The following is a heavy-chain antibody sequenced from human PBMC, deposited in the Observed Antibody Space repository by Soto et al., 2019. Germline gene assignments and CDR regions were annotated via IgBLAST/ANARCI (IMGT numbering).Heavy chain of an antibody. CDR2: LYWDDDK. CDR1: GFSLSTTGVG. D-gene: IGHD3-10*01. J-gene: IGHJ5*02. V-gene: IGHV2-5*02. Sequence: QITLKESGPTLVRPTQTLTLTCTFSGFSLSTTGVGVGWIRQPPGKALEWLALLYWDDDKRYSPSLKSRLTVTKYTSQNEVIITMTNMNPVDTATYYCAQRLSDHGLGRERANYFEPWGQGTLVTVSS. CDR3: AQRLSDHGLGRERANYFEP.